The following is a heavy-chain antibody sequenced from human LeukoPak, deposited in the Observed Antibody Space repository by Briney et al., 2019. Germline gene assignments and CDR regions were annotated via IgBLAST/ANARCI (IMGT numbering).Heavy chain of an antibody. CDR1: GGSINSHSYY. Sequence: PSETLSLTCTVAGGSINSHSYYWGWLRQPPGKGLEWIGSVYYDGTSYSNPSLKSRAAVFVDTSRDQFSLDLSFVTAADTALYYCVRHISTNTGYFDSCGEGALVSVCS. J-gene: IGHJ4*02. V-gene: IGHV4-39*01. CDR2: VYYDGTS. CDR3: VRHISTNTGYFDS. D-gene: IGHD5-24*01.